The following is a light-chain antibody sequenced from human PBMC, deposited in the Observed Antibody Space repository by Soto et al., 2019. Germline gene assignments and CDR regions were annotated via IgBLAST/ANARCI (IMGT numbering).Light chain of an antibody. CDR3: SSYTSISTPV. J-gene: IGLJ2*01. Sequence: QSVLTQPASVSWSPGQSITISCTGTSSDVGGYNYVSWYQQHPGKAPKLMIYDVSNRPSGVSNRFSGSKSGNTASLTISGLQAEDEADYSCSSYTSISTPVFGGGTKLTV. V-gene: IGLV2-14*01. CDR1: SSDVGGYNY. CDR2: DVS.